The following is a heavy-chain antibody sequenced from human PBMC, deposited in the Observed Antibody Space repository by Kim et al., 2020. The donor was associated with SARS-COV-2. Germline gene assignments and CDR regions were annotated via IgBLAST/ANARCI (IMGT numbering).Heavy chain of an antibody. CDR3: ATDYYDSSGYFHGMDV. V-gene: IGHV1-24*01. Sequence: ASVKVSCKVSGYTLTELSMHWVRQAPGKGLEWMGGFDPEDGETIYAQKFQGRVTMTEDTSTDTAYMELSSLRSEDTAVYYCATDYYDSSGYFHGMDVWGQGTTVTVSS. J-gene: IGHJ6*02. D-gene: IGHD3-22*01. CDR1: GYTLTELS. CDR2: FDPEDGET.